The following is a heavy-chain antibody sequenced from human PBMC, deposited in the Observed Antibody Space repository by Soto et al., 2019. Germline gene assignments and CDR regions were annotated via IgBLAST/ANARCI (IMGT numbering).Heavy chain of an antibody. CDR2: ISSSGSAR. CDR3: VRNDYCSRDACSYGVDV. V-gene: IGHV3-11*01. J-gene: IGHJ6*02. D-gene: IGHD2-15*01. CDR1: GFSFSDYY. Sequence: QVQLVESGGGLVKPGGSLRLSCAASGFSFSDYYMSWVRQAPGKGLEWVSYISSSGSARFYADSVRGRFTVSRDNAKGSLWLQVSSLRVEDTAVYYCVRNDYCSRDACSYGVDVWGQGTTVTVSS.